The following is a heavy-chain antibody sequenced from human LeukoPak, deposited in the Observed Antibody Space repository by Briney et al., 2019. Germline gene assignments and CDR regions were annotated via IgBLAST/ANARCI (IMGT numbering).Heavy chain of an antibody. CDR3: TRARITTVVVVVTTDH. Sequence: PGGSLRLSCTASGFSFGDYAMNWFRQAPGKRLEWVGFIRSQSFRGTTEYAASVKGRFTISRDDSKSIVYLQMNSLKTEDTAVYYCTRARITTVVVVVTTDHWGQGALVTVSS. D-gene: IGHD3-22*01. CDR2: IRSQSFRGTT. CDR1: GFSFGDYA. J-gene: IGHJ4*02. V-gene: IGHV3-49*03.